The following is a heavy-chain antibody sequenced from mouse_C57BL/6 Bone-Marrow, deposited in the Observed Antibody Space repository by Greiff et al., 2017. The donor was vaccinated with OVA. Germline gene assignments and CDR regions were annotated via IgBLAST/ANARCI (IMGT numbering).Heavy chain of an antibody. CDR2: ISDGGSYT. V-gene: IGHV5-4*01. CDR3: ARDPFMITTAY. Sequence: EVMLVESGGGLVKPGGSLKLSCAASGFTFSSYAMSWVRQTPEKRLEWVATISDGGSYTYYPDNVKGRFTISRDNAKNNLYLQMSHLKSEDTAMYYCARDPFMITTAYWGQGTLVTVSP. D-gene: IGHD2-4*01. J-gene: IGHJ3*01. CDR1: GFTFSSYA.